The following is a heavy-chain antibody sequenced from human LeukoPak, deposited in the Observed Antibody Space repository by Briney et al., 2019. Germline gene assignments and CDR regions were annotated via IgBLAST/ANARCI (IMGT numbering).Heavy chain of an antibody. Sequence: SVKVSCKASGGTFSSYAISWVRQAPGQGLEWMGRIIPILGIANYAQKFQGRVTITADKSTSTAYMELSSLRSEDTAVYYCARSDEYSSSWYSYFDYWGQGTLVTVSS. CDR3: ARSDEYSSSWYSYFDY. CDR2: IIPILGIA. J-gene: IGHJ4*02. CDR1: GGTFSSYA. V-gene: IGHV1-69*04. D-gene: IGHD6-13*01.